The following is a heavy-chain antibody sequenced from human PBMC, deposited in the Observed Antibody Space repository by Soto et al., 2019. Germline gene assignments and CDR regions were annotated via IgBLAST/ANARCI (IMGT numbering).Heavy chain of an antibody. CDR3: AGEGLGYGSGVCYDS. J-gene: IGHJ4*02. D-gene: IGHD6-19*01. CDR2: ISYTGGDQ. CDR1: GFTFSTYA. V-gene: IGHV3-30-3*01. Sequence: QVQLMQSGGGAVQPGDSLRLSCAASGFTFSTYALHWVRQSPGKGLEWVAFISYTGGDQYYADSVKGRFTISRDNSKNTGAVRMTGRKGEDGAVYEGAGEGLGYGSGVCYDSWGQGALVTVSS.